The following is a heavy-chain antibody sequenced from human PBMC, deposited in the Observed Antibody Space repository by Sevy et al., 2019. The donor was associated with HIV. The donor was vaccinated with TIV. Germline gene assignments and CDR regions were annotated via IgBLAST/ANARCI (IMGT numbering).Heavy chain of an antibody. D-gene: IGHD6-19*01. CDR3: ARESGYSSSPGAFVI. V-gene: IGHV3-53*01. CDR1: GFTVSSVY. J-gene: IGHJ3*02. Sequence: GGSLRLSCAASGFTVSSVYMSWVRQAPGKGLEWVSLIYDAGSTYFADSVEGRFTISRDDSKNTLYLQMNSLRAEDTAVYFCARESGYSSSPGAFVIWGQGTMVTVSS. CDR2: IYDAGST.